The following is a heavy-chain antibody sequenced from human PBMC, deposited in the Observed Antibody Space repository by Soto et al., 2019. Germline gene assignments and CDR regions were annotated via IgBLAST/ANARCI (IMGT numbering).Heavy chain of an antibody. CDR1: GGSVISGSYY. V-gene: IGHV4-61*03. J-gene: IGHJ4*02. D-gene: IGHD3-10*01. CDR2: IYNSEST. CDR3: ARESDSGSYYFDY. Sequence: PSETLSLTCTVSGGSVISGSYYCICIRQPPGKGLEWIGYIYNSESTNYNPSLKSRVTISVDTSKNHFSLRMSSVTAADTAVYYCARESDSGSYYFDYWGRGTLVTVSS.